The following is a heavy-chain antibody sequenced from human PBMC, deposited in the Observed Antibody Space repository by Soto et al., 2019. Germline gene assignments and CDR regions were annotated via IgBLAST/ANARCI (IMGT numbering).Heavy chain of an antibody. V-gene: IGHV1-69*13. J-gene: IGHJ4*02. CDR3: ARRPDIVVVVAATRRDPYYFDY. CDR1: GYTFTGYY. D-gene: IGHD2-15*01. CDR2: IIPIFGTA. Sequence: SVKVSFKASGYTFTGYYMHWVRQAPGQGLEWMGGIIPIFGTANYAQKFQGRVTITADESTSTAYMELSSMRSQDTAVYYCARRPDIVVVVAATRRDPYYFDYWGQGTLVTVSS.